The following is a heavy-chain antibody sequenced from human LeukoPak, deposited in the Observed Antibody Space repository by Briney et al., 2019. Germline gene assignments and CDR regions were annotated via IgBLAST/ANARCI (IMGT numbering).Heavy chain of an antibody. V-gene: IGHV3-9*01. Sequence: GGSLRLSCAASGFTFDDYAMHWVRRAPGKGLEWVSGISWNSGSIGYADSVKGRFTISRDNAKNSLYLQMNSLRAEDTALYYCAKARGRYYDFWGANDYWGQGTLVTVSS. CDR2: ISWNSGSI. J-gene: IGHJ4*02. CDR1: GFTFDDYA. CDR3: AKARGRYYDFWGANDY. D-gene: IGHD3-3*01.